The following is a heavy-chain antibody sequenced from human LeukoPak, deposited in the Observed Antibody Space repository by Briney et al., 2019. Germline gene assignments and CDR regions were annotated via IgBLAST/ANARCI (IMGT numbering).Heavy chain of an antibody. D-gene: IGHD7-27*01. J-gene: IGHJ4*02. CDR3: VRTPPNWGADY. CDR1: GGTFSSYA. V-gene: IGHV1-8*02. CDR2: MSPNSGNT. Sequence: ASVKDSCKASGGTFSSYAISWVRQAPGQGLEWMGWMSPNSGNTGYAQEFQGRVTMTRSTSISTAYMELSSLRSEDTAVYYCVRTPPNWGADYWGQGTLVTVSS.